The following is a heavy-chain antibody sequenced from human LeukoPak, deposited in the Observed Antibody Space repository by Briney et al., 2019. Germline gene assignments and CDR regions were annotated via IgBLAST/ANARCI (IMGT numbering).Heavy chain of an antibody. J-gene: IGHJ4*02. V-gene: IGHV3-23*01. CDR1: GFTFSTYD. Sequence: GGSLRLSCAASGFTFSTYDMTWVRQAPGKGLEWVSSISGSGGSTYYADSVKGGFTTSRDNSKNTLYLQMTGLRAEDTAVYYCAKDLAAVPGNKYFAYWGQGTLVTVSS. CDR3: AKDLAAVPGNKYFAY. D-gene: IGHD6-19*01. CDR2: ISGSGGST.